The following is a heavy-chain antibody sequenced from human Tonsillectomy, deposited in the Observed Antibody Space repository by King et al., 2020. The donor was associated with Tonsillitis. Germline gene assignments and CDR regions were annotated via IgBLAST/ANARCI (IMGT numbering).Heavy chain of an antibody. CDR2: ISSSGSTI. V-gene: IGHV3-11*01. Sequence: QLVQSGGGLVKPGGSLRLSCAASGFTFSDYYMNWIRQAPGKGLEWVSYISSSGSTIYYADSVKGRFTISRENAKNSLYLQSHSLRAEDTAVDYCARDRNLLEPRGIDYWGQGTLVTVSS. CDR3: ARDRNLLEPRGIDY. CDR1: GFTFSDYY. J-gene: IGHJ4*02. D-gene: IGHD1-1*01.